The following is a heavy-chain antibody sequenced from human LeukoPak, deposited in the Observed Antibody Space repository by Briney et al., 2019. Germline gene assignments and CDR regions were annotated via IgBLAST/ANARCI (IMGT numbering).Heavy chain of an antibody. CDR3: ARVIVVVPAATNWFDP. V-gene: IGHV4-38-2*01. CDR2: IYHSGST. D-gene: IGHD2-2*01. CDR1: GYSISSGYY. J-gene: IGHJ5*02. Sequence: PSETLSLTCAVSGYSISSGYYWGWIRQPPGKGLEWIGSIYHSGSTYYNPSLKSRATISVDTSKNQFSLKLSSVTAADTAVYYCARVIVVVPAATNWFDPWGQGTLVTVSS.